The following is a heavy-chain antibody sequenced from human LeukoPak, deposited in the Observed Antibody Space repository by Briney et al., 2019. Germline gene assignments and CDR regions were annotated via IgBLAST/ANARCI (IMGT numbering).Heavy chain of an antibody. V-gene: IGHV1-2*06. CDR3: ARDYCSSTSCLFDY. J-gene: IGHJ4*02. CDR2: INPNSSDT. CDR1: GYTFTGYH. Sequence: ASVNVSCMASGYTFTGYHMHWVRQAPGQGLEWMGRINPNSSDTNYAQKCQGRATMTRDTSISAAYMELSRLRSDDTAVYYCARDYCSSTSCLFDYWGQGTLVTVSS. D-gene: IGHD2-2*01.